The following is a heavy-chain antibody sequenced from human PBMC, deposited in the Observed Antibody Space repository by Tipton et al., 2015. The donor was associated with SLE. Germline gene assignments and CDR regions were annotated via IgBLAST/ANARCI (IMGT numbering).Heavy chain of an antibody. CDR2: ISSSGNTI. V-gene: IGHV3-48*03. Sequence: SLRLSCAASGFTFSSYEMNWVRQAPGKGLEWVLYISSSGNTIYYADSVKGRFTISRDNAKNSLYLQMNSLRAEDTAVYYCARVDLEMATTHAFDIWGQGTMVTVSS. J-gene: IGHJ3*02. D-gene: IGHD5-24*01. CDR1: GFTFSSYE. CDR3: ARVDLEMATTHAFDI.